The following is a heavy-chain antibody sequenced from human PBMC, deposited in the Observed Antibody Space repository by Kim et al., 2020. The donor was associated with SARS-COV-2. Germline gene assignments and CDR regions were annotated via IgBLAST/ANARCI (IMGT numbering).Heavy chain of an antibody. CDR3: ASTYCGGYCDSGHDAFDI. J-gene: IGHJ3*02. CDR1: GFTFSSYA. D-gene: IGHD2-21*02. Sequence: GGSLRLSCAASGFTFSSYAMHWVRQAPGKGLEWVAVISYDGSNKYYADSVKGRFTISRDNSKNTLYLQMNSLRAEDTAVYYCASTYCGGYCDSGHDAFDISGEGTIVTVSS. CDR2: ISYDGSNK. V-gene: IGHV3-30-3*01.